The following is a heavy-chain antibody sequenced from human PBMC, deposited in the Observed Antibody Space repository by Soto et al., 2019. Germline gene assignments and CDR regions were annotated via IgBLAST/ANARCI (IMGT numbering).Heavy chain of an antibody. Sequence: GGSLRLSCAASGFTFSSYAMSWVRQAPGKGLEWVSAISGSGGSTYYEDSVKGRFTISRDNSKNTLYLQMNSLRAEDTAVYYCAKGSGYLYYYGMDVWGQGTTVTVSS. D-gene: IGHD3-3*01. CDR1: GFTFSSYA. CDR2: ISGSGGST. V-gene: IGHV3-23*01. CDR3: AKGSGYLYYYGMDV. J-gene: IGHJ6*02.